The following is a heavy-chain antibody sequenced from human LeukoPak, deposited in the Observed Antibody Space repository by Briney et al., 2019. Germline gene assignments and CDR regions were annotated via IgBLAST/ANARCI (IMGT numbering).Heavy chain of an antibody. CDR2: ISSSGNPI. D-gene: IGHD3-10*01. Sequence: GGSLRLSCTASGFTFSDYHMSWIRQAPGRGLEWVSYISSSGNPIHYADSVRGRFTISRDNAKNSLYLHMNSLRAEDAAVYHCARSTDGSGSYYYYGMDVWGQGTTVTVSS. CDR1: GFTFSDYH. CDR3: ARSTDGSGSYYYYGMDV. J-gene: IGHJ6*02. V-gene: IGHV3-11*01.